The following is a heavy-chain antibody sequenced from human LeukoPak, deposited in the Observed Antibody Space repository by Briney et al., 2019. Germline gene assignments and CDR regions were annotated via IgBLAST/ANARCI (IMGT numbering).Heavy chain of an antibody. CDR1: GYTFTGYY. J-gene: IGHJ4*02. D-gene: IGHD3-3*01. CDR3: ARDPPRTGFLEWLYHDISSY. Sequence: ASVTVSCTASGYTFTGYYMHWVRQAPGQGLEWMGWINPNSGGTNYAQKFQGRVTMTRDTSISTAYMELSRLRSDDTAVYYCARDPPRTGFLEWLYHDISSYWGQGTLVTVSS. CDR2: INPNSGGT. V-gene: IGHV1-2*02.